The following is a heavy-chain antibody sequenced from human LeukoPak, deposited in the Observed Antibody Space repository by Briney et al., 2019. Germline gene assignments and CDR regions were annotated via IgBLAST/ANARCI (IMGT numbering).Heavy chain of an antibody. Sequence: RTGGSLRLSCAASGFTVSSNYMSWVRQAPGKGLEWVPGINWNGGSTGYADSVKGRFTISRDNAKNSLYLQMNSLRAEDTALYHCAKDYYYGSGSHYKLNDAFDIWGQGTMVTVSS. D-gene: IGHD3-10*01. V-gene: IGHV3-20*01. CDR1: GFTVSSNY. J-gene: IGHJ3*02. CDR2: INWNGGST. CDR3: AKDYYYGSGSHYKLNDAFDI.